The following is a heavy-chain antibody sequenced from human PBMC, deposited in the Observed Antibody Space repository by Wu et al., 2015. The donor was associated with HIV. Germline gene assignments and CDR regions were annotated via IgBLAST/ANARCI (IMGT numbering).Heavy chain of an antibody. D-gene: IGHD3-9*01. CDR1: GESFSDYY. CDR3: ARGDYDILTGYSSGYNWFDP. CDR2: INHSGST. Sequence: QVQLQQWGAGLLKPSETLSLTCAVYGESFSDYYWNWTRQPPGKGLEWIGEINHSGSTNYNSSLKSRVTISVDTSKNQFSLKLSSVTAADTAVYYCARGDYDILTGYSSGYNWFDPGAREPWSPSPQ. J-gene: IGHJ5*02. V-gene: IGHV4-34*01.